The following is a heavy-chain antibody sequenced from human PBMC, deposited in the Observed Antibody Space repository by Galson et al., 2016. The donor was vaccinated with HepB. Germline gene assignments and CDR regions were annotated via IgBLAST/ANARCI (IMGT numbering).Heavy chain of an antibody. Sequence: QSGAEVKKPGESLKISCKGSGYSFANSWIGWVRQTAGKDLEWMGAIYPSDSDTTYSPSFQGQVTLSSDKSISTAYLQWSSLKASDTAIYYCVRRSANYWYFDLWGRGTLVTVSS. CDR1: GYSFANSW. CDR3: VRRSANYWYFDL. CDR2: IYPSDSDT. V-gene: IGHV5-51*01. J-gene: IGHJ2*01. D-gene: IGHD3-3*01.